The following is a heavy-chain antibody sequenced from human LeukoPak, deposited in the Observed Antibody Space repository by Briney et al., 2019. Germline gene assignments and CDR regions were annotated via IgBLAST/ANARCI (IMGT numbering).Heavy chain of an antibody. CDR1: GFTFSDAW. V-gene: IGHV3-15*07. Sequence: GGSLRLSCAASGFTFSDAWMHWVRQAPGKGLEWVGLIKRRTDGGTSNYAAPVKGRFAISSDDSEDTLFLQMDSLKSEDTGVYYCTTGYTSASHDGYWGQGTLVTVSS. CDR3: TTGYTSASHDGY. D-gene: IGHD2-15*01. CDR2: IKRRTDGGTS. J-gene: IGHJ4*02.